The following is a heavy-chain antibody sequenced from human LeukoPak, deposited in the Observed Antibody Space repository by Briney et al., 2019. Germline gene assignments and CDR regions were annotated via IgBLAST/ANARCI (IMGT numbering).Heavy chain of an antibody. D-gene: IGHD1-1*01. J-gene: IGHJ4*02. Sequence: SETLSLTCTVSGGSISSYFWSWFRQPPGKGLEWIGYIYYSGSTNYNPSLKSRVTISVDTSKNQFSLKLTSVTAADTAVYYCARVLNLNAGGFDYWGQGTLVTVSS. CDR2: IYYSGST. CDR1: GGSISSYF. CDR3: ARVLNLNAGGFDY. V-gene: IGHV4-59*01.